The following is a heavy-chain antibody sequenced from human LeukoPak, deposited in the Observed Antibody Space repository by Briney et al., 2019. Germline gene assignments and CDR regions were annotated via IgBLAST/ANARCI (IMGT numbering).Heavy chain of an antibody. J-gene: IGHJ4*02. Sequence: ASVKVSCKASGYTFTGYYMHWVRQAPGQGLEWMGRINPNSGGTNYAQKFQGRVTMTRDTSISTAYMELSRLRSDDTAVYYCARESSGRRLCSSTSCRDFDYWGQGTLVTVSS. V-gene: IGHV1-2*06. CDR3: ARESSGRRLCSSTSCRDFDY. CDR1: GYTFTGYY. CDR2: INPNSGGT. D-gene: IGHD2-2*01.